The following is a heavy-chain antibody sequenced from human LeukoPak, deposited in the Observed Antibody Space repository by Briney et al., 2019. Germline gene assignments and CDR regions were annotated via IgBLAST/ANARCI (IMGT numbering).Heavy chain of an antibody. CDR1: GYTFTSYY. Sequence: ASVKVSCKASGYTFTSYYMHWVRQAPGQGLEWMGIINPSGGSTSYAQKFQGRVTMTRDMSTSTDYMELSSLRSEDTAVYYCARSTPTPIRYNWFDPWGQGTLVTVSS. CDR3: ARSTPTPIRYNWFDP. CDR2: INPSGGST. D-gene: IGHD4-17*01. V-gene: IGHV1-46*01. J-gene: IGHJ5*02.